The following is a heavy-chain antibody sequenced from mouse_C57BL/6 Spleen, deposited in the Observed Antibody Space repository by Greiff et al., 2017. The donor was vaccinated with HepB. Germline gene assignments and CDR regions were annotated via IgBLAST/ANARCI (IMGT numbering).Heavy chain of an antibody. CDR3: ARPAYYSNYGFAY. J-gene: IGHJ3*01. Sequence: VQLKESGGGLVKPGGSLKLSCAASGFTFSDYGMHWVRQAPEKGLEWVAYISSGSSTIYYADTVKGRFTISRDNAKNTLFLQMTSLRSEDTAMYYCARPAYYSNYGFAYWGQGTLVTVSA. CDR2: ISSGSSTI. D-gene: IGHD2-5*01. V-gene: IGHV5-17*01. CDR1: GFTFSDYG.